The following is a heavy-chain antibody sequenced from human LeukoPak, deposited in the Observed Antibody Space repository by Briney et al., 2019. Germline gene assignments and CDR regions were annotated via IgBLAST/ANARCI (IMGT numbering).Heavy chain of an antibody. CDR1: GFTFSSYA. Sequence: GGSLRLSCAASGFTFSSYAMHWVRQAPGKGLEWVAVISYDGSNKYYADSVKGRFTISRDNSKNTLYLQMNSLRAEDTAVYYCAKDKLVAAAPYYFDYWGQGTLVTVSS. CDR2: ISYDGSNK. CDR3: AKDKLVAAAPYYFDY. V-gene: IGHV3-30-3*01. J-gene: IGHJ4*02. D-gene: IGHD6-13*01.